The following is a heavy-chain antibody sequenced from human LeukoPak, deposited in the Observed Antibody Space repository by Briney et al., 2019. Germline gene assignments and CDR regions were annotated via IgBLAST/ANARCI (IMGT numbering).Heavy chain of an antibody. CDR2: IYTSGST. CDR1: GGSISSYY. V-gene: IGHV4-4*07. CDR3: ARDLSLIALTD. Sequence: SETLPLTCTVSGGSISSYYWSWIRQPAGKGLEWIGRIYTSGSTNYNPSLKSRVTISVDTSKNQFSLKLSSVTAADTAVYYCARDLSLIALTDWGQGTLVTVSS. D-gene: IGHD3-22*01. J-gene: IGHJ4*02.